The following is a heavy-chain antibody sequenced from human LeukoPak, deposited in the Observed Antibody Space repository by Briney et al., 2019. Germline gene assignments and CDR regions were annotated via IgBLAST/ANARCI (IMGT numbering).Heavy chain of an antibody. Sequence: SETLSLTCAVYGGSFSGYYWSWIRQPPGKGLEWIGEISHSGSTNYNPSLKSRVTISVDTSKNQFSLKLSSVTAADTAVYYCAREWGYCSGGSCYSWFDPWGQGTLVTVSS. J-gene: IGHJ5*02. CDR3: AREWGYCSGGSCYSWFDP. D-gene: IGHD2-15*01. V-gene: IGHV4-34*01. CDR2: ISHSGST. CDR1: GGSFSGYY.